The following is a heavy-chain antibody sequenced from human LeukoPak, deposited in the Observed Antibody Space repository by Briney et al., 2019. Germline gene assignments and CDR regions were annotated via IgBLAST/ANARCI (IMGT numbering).Heavy chain of an antibody. CDR2: IWYDASNK. V-gene: IGHV3-33*01. CDR1: GFTFSSFG. Sequence: GGSLRLSCAASGFTFSSFGMHWVRQAPGKGLEWVAVIWYDASNKYYADSVKGRFTISRDNSKNTLYLHMNSLRDDDTAVYYCVRGVGVSRFNYLDPWGQGTLVIVSS. CDR3: VRGVGVSRFNYLDP. D-gene: IGHD1-7*01. J-gene: IGHJ5*02.